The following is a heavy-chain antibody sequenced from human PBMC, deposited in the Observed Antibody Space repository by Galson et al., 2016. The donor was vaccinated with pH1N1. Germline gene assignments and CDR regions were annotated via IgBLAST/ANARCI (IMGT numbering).Heavy chain of an antibody. CDR1: GFSVSSSGMG. V-gene: IGHV2-5*02. Sequence: PALVKPTQTLTLTCNFSGFSVSSSGMGVGWIRQPPGKGLEWLAVIYWDDDKRYSPSLKSRLTITKDTSKNQVVLKMTNMDPADTATYYCAHREVMITNAFDFWAQGTMVTGSS. D-gene: IGHD3-16*01. CDR3: AHREVMITNAFDF. CDR2: IYWDDDK. J-gene: IGHJ3*01.